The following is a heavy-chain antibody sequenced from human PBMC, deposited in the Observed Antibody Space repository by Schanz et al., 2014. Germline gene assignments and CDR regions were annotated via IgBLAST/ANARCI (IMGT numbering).Heavy chain of an antibody. CDR2: ISDSGDTA. D-gene: IGHD6-25*01. V-gene: IGHV3-23*04. Sequence: VQLVESGGGVVQPGGSLRLSCAASGFTFTNYAMSWVRQAPGKGLEWVSLISDSGDTAYYADSVKGRFTISRDNSKNALYLQMNSLRAEDTAVYYCAKVRYSSGWRGDYFDEWGQGTLVTVAS. CDR3: AKVRYSSGWRGDYFDE. CDR1: GFTFTNYA. J-gene: IGHJ4*02.